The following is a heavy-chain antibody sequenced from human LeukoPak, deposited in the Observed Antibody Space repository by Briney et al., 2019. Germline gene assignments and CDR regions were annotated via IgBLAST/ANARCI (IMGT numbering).Heavy chain of an antibody. CDR1: GGSISSYY. Sequence: SETLSLTCTVSGGSISSYYWSWIRQPPGKGLEWVGYIYYSGSTNYNPSLKSRVTISVDTSKNQFSLKLSSVTAADTPVYYCARDFSSTWYYFDYWGQGTLVTVSS. J-gene: IGHJ4*02. V-gene: IGHV4-59*01. CDR2: IYYSGST. D-gene: IGHD6-13*01. CDR3: ARDFSSTWYYFDY.